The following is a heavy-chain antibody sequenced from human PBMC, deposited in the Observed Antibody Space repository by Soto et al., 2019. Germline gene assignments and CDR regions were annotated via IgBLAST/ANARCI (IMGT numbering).Heavy chain of an antibody. D-gene: IGHD3-10*01. CDR3: ARARGTMVRGVIIPQYYFDY. J-gene: IGHJ4*02. CDR1: GFTVSSNY. CDR2: IYSGGST. Sequence: EVLLVESGGGLVQPGGSLRLSCAASGFTVSSNYMSWVRQAPGKGLEWVSVIYSGGSTYYADSVKGRFTISRDNSKNTLYLQMNSLRAEDTAVYYCARARGTMVRGVIIPQYYFDYWGQGTLVTVSS. V-gene: IGHV3-66*01.